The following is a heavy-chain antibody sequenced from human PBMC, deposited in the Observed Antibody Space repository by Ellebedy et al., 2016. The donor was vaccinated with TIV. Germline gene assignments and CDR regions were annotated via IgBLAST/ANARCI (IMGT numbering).Heavy chain of an antibody. CDR2: INSDGSSI. CDR1: GFTFSSYW. J-gene: IGHJ4*02. CDR3: LRSIDY. D-gene: IGHD3-3*01. Sequence: GESLKISCAASGFTFSSYWMHWVRQAPGKGLVWVSRINSDGSSISYADSVKGRFTISRDNAKNTVYLQMNSLRAEDTAVYYCLRSIDYWGQGTLVTVSS. V-gene: IGHV3-74*01.